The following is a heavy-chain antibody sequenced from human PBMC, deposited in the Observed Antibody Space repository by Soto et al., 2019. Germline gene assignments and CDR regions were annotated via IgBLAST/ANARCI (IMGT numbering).Heavy chain of an antibody. D-gene: IGHD3-22*01. CDR3: AKDRSGYYSNPFDY. V-gene: IGHV3-30*18. CDR2: ISYDGSNK. CDR1: GFTFSSYG. J-gene: IGHJ4*02. Sequence: GGSLRLSCAASGFTFSSYGMHWVRQAPGKGLEWVAVISYDGSNKYYADSVKGRFTISRDNSKNTLYLQMNSLRAEDTAVYYCAKDRSGYYSNPFDYWGQGTLVTVSS.